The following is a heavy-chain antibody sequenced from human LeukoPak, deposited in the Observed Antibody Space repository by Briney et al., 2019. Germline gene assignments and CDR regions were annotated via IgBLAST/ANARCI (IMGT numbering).Heavy chain of an antibody. Sequence: GGSLRLSCAASGLTFSSYAMTWVRQAPGKGLEWVSAISGSGGSTYFADSVRGRFTMSRDTSRNMVYLQLNSLRDEDTAVYYCANSLLAVAGFEPGYWGQGTLVTVSS. J-gene: IGHJ4*02. D-gene: IGHD6-19*01. CDR1: GLTFSSYA. CDR3: ANSLLAVAGFEPGY. CDR2: ISGSGGST. V-gene: IGHV3-23*01.